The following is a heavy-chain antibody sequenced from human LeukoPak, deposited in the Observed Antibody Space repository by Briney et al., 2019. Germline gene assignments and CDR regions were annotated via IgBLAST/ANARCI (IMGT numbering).Heavy chain of an antibody. V-gene: IGHV4-61*01. D-gene: IGHD6-19*01. CDR2: IYYGGST. CDR3: ARVLIAVAGYDY. J-gene: IGHJ4*02. CDR1: GGSFSSGTYY. Sequence: SETLSLTCTVSGGSFSSGTYYWTWIRQPPGQGLEWIGYIYYGGSTNYNPSLKTRVTISVDTSKDQFSLRLNSVSAADTATYYCARVLIAVAGYDYWGQGTQVTVSS.